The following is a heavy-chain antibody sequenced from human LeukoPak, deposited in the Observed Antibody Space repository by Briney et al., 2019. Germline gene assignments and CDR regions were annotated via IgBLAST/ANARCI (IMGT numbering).Heavy chain of an antibody. Sequence: PGGSLRLSCVGSGSPFSSYSMNWVRQAPGKGLEWVSSIDLNGNHINYADSVKDRFTISRDNAKNSLFLQMDSLRVEDTAVYYCARDRGLGLPNWFTSWGQGTLVTVSS. V-gene: IGHV3-21*01. CDR1: GSPFSSYS. CDR3: ARDRGLGLPNWFTS. D-gene: IGHD2-15*01. J-gene: IGHJ5*01. CDR2: IDLNGNHI.